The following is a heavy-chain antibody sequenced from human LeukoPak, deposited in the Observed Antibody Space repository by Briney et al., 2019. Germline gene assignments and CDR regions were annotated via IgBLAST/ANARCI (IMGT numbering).Heavy chain of an antibody. Sequence: GGSLRLSCAVSGFTFSNYWMAWARQAPGKVLEWVANIKQDGSEKYYVDSVKGRFTISRDNAKNSLYLQMNSLRGEDTAVYYCATHSVGVLPIATFDYWGQGTLVTVSS. J-gene: IGHJ4*02. CDR1: GFTFSNYW. CDR2: IKQDGSEK. D-gene: IGHD2/OR15-2a*01. V-gene: IGHV3-7*01. CDR3: ATHSVGVLPIATFDY.